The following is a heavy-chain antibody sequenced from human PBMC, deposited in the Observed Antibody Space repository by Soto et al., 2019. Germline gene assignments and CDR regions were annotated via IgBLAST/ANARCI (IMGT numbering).Heavy chain of an antibody. D-gene: IGHD6-19*01. CDR2: INAGSGNT. V-gene: IGHV1-3*01. J-gene: IGHJ4*02. Sequence: ASVKVSCKASGYTFTGYPVHWVRQAPGQRLEWMGWINAGSGNTKYSQKFQGRVTITRDTSASTAYMELSSLGSEDTAVYYCARNVGSGWYDYWGQGTLVTVSS. CDR3: ARNVGSGWYDY. CDR1: GYTFTGYP.